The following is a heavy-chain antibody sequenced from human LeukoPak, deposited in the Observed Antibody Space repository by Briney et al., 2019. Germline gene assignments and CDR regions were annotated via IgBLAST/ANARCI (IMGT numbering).Heavy chain of an antibody. D-gene: IGHD1-1*01. CDR2: ISSSSSYI. J-gene: IGHJ4*02. CDR1: GFTFSSYS. Sequence: GGSLRFSCAASGFTFSSYSMNWVRQAPGKGLEWVSSISSSSSYIYYADSVKGRFTISRDNAKNSLYLQMNSLRAEDTAVYYCARDGRTNLDYWGQGTLVTVSS. V-gene: IGHV3-21*01. CDR3: ARDGRTNLDY.